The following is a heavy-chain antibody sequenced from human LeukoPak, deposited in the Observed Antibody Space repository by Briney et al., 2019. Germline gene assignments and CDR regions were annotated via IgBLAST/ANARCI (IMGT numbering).Heavy chain of an antibody. CDR1: GFTFGTYW. CDR2: INSDGGTT. Sequence: GGSLRLSCGASGFTFGTYWMHWVRQAPGKGLVWVSGINSDGGTTTYADSVKGRFSISRDNAKNSLYLEMNSLRPADTALYYCTKDMSPTGTILGYLDSWGQGTLVTVSS. D-gene: IGHD1-1*01. CDR3: TKDMSPTGTILGYLDS. V-gene: IGHV3-74*01. J-gene: IGHJ4*02.